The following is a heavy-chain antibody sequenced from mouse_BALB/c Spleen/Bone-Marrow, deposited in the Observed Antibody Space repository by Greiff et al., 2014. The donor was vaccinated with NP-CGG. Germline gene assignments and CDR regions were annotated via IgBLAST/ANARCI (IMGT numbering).Heavy chain of an antibody. V-gene: IGHV2-9*02. Sequence: VMLVESGPGLVSPSQSLSITCTVSGFSLTSYGVHWVRQPPGKGLQWLGVIWAGGGTNYNSALMSRLSISKDNSKSQVFLKMNSLQTDDTAMYYCVRDREFSYAMDYWGQGTSVTVSS. J-gene: IGHJ4*01. D-gene: IGHD3-1*01. CDR2: IWAGGGT. CDR1: GFSLTSYG. CDR3: VRDREFSYAMDY.